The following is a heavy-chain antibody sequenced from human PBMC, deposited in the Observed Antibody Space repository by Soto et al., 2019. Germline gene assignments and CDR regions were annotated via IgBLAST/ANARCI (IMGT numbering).Heavy chain of an antibody. CDR2: VSSVSSFI. CDR3: ARGPCSGGSCYFDY. CDR1: GFTFSTYS. J-gene: IGHJ4*02. V-gene: IGHV3-21*06. Sequence: GGALRLSCAASGFTFSTYSMNWVRQAPGKGLEWVSSVSSVSSFIFYSDSVKGRFTISRDNVKNSLYLHKDSLRAEDTAVYYCARGPCSGGSCYFDYWGQGTLVTVSS. D-gene: IGHD2-15*01.